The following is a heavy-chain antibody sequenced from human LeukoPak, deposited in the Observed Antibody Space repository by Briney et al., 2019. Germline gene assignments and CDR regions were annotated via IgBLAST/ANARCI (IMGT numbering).Heavy chain of an antibody. D-gene: IGHD2-2*01. CDR3: TETEVPGGYYYGMDV. V-gene: IGHV3-30*18. CDR1: GFTFSDYG. CDR2: ISYDGTNK. J-gene: IGHJ6*02. Sequence: PGGSLRLSCAASGFTFSDYGMHWVRQAPGKGLEWVAVISYDGTNKYYRDSVKGRFTISRGNSKNTLYLQMNSLRPEDTAVYYCTETEVPGGYYYGMDVWGQGTTVTVSS.